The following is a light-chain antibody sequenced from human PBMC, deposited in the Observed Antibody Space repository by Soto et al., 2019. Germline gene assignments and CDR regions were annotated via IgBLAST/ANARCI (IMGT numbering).Light chain of an antibody. CDR1: SSDVGGYNY. Sequence: QSALTQPASVSGSPGQSITISCTGTSSDVGGYNYVSWYQQHPGKAPKLMIYDVSNRPSGVSNRFSGSKSGNTASLTISGLQAEDEADYYCSSWTSSSPLVVFGGGTKLTVL. J-gene: IGLJ2*01. CDR2: DVS. CDR3: SSWTSSSPLVV. V-gene: IGLV2-14*01.